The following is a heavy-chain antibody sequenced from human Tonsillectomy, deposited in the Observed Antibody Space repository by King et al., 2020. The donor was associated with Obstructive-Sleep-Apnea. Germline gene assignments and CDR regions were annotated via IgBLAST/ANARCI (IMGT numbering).Heavy chain of an antibody. CDR1: GSSISNGYY. CDR3: AGDKEPAATLNFDY. V-gene: IGHV4-38-2*02. Sequence: VQLQESGPGLVKPSETLSLTCTVSGSSISNGYYWGWIRQPPGKGLEWIGSIYYTGSTYYNPSLKSRVTISVDTSKNQFSLKLSSVTAADTAVYYCAGDKEPAATLNFDYWGQGTLVTVSS. J-gene: IGHJ4*02. CDR2: IYYTGST. D-gene: IGHD2-2*01.